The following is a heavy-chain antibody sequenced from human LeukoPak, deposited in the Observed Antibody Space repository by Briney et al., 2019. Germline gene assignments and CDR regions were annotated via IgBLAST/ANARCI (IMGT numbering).Heavy chain of an antibody. D-gene: IGHD3-10*01. J-gene: IGHJ6*03. CDR1: GGSISSYY. CDR3: ARAPERWYSYGSYSYDYMDV. CDR2: IHYTRST. Sequence: SETLSLTCTVSGGSISSYYCSCIRQSPAKELQCIGYIHYTRSTNYNPSLKSRVTISVEASKNQFSLKLSSVTAEDTAIYYCARAPERWYSYGSYSYDYMDVWGRGTGVSVS. V-gene: IGHV4-59*01.